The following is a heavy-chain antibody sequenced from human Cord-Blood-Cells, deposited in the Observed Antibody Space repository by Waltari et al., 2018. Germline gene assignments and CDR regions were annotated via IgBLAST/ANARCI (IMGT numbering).Heavy chain of an antibody. D-gene: IGHD4-17*01. CDR1: GYSFTSYW. Sequence: EVQLVQSGAEVKKPGESLKISCKGSGYSFTSYWIGWVRQMPGKGLEWMGIIYPGDSDTRYGPSFQGQVTISAGKSISTSYLQWSSLKASDTAMYYCARHGGDYGDYGPDYYYYYGMDVWGQGTTVTVSS. CDR2: IYPGDSDT. V-gene: IGHV5-51*01. CDR3: ARHGGDYGDYGPDYYYYYGMDV. J-gene: IGHJ6*02.